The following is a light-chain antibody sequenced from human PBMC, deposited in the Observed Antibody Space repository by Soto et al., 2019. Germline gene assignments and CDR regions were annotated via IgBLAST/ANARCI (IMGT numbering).Light chain of an antibody. Sequence: IQMTHSPSTLSASVGDRVTITCRASQSVSTRLAWYQQKPGKAPKVLIYDASSWAGGVPSRFTGSGSGTEFTLTINSLQPDDFATYYCQQYSVYWTFGQGTKVDI. CDR1: QSVSTR. J-gene: IGKJ1*01. V-gene: IGKV1-5*01. CDR2: DAS. CDR3: QQYSVYWT.